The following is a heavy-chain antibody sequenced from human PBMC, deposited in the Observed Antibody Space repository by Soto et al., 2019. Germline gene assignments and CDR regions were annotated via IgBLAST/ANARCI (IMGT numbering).Heavy chain of an antibody. V-gene: IGHV1-18*01. CDR3: ARDANLGPIAADY. Sequence: VASVKVSCKASGYTFANYGISWVRQAPGQGLEWMGWISTYNGNTKFAQKLQGRVTMTTDTSTSTAYMELRSLRSDDTAVYYCARDANLGPIAADYCGQGTLVTVSS. CDR1: GYTFANYG. J-gene: IGHJ4*02. CDR2: ISTYNGNT. D-gene: IGHD6-13*01.